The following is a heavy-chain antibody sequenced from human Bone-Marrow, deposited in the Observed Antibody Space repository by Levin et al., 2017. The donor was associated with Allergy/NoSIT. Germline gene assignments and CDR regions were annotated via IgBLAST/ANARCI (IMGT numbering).Heavy chain of an antibody. CDR2: MSHDGNFK. Sequence: GGSLRLSCAASEFTFSRYPMHWVRQAPGKGLEWVAVMSHDGNFKSYADSVRGRFTISRDNSENTLYLQMNSLRVDDTGVYYCGRGSSSGWYIDYWGQGTVVTVSS. J-gene: IGHJ4*02. CDR1: EFTFSRYP. CDR3: GRGSSSGWYIDY. V-gene: IGHV3-30*04. D-gene: IGHD6-25*01.